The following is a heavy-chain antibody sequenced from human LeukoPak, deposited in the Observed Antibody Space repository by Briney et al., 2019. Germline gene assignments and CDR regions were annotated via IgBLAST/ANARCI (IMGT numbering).Heavy chain of an antibody. CDR1: GFTFSTSW. D-gene: IGHD4-17*01. Sequence: GGSLRLSCAASGFTFSTSWMSWVRQSPGKGLEWVANMSPDGSVKNYVDPMKGRFTISRGNAKNSLYLEMNRLRAEDTAIYYCARDPAYGAVDYWGQGTLVTVSS. CDR2: MSPDGSVK. V-gene: IGHV3-7*01. CDR3: ARDPAYGAVDY. J-gene: IGHJ4*02.